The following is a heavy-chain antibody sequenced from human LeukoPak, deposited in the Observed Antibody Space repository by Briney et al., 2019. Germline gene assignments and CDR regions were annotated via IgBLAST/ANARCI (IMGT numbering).Heavy chain of an antibody. Sequence: HGASVKVSCKASGYTFTSYDINWVRQATGQGLEWMGWMNPNSGNTGYAQKFQGRVTMTRNTSISTAYMELSSLRSEDTAVYYCARARPPVRSGSYYELDYWGQGTLVTVSS. CDR1: GYTFTSYD. CDR3: ARARPPVRSGSYYELDY. D-gene: IGHD3-10*01. V-gene: IGHV1-8*01. J-gene: IGHJ4*02. CDR2: MNPNSGNT.